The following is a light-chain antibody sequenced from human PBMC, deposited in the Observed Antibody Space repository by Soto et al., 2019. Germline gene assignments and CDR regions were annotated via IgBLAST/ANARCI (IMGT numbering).Light chain of an antibody. J-gene: IGLJ1*01. V-gene: IGLV2-14*01. CDR2: DVS. CDR1: SSDVGGYNY. CDR3: SSYTSSSTLGYV. Sequence: ALTQPASVSGSPGQSITISCTGTSSDVGGYNYVSWYQQHPGKAPKLMIHDVSNRPSGVSNRFSGSKSGNTASLTISGLQAEDEADYYCSSYTSSSTLGYVFGTGTKVTVL.